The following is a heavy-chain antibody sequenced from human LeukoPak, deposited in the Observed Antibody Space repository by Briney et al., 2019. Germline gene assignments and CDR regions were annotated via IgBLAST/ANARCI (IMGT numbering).Heavy chain of an antibody. CDR3: ATEKTGTTGGDFDY. CDR1: GYTFTDYY. V-gene: IGHV1-69-2*01. CDR2: VDPEDGET. Sequence: ASVKISCKVSGYTFTDYYMHWVQQAPGKGLEWMGLVDPEDGETIYAEKFQGRVTITADTSADTAYKEPSSLRSEDTAVYYCATEKTGTTGGDFDYWGQGTLVTVSS. D-gene: IGHD1-1*01. J-gene: IGHJ4*02.